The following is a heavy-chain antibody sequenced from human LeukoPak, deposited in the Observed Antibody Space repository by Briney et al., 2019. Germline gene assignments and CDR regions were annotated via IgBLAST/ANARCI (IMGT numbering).Heavy chain of an antibody. D-gene: IGHD2-15*01. V-gene: IGHV3-7*02. Sequence: GGSLRLSCAASGFTFSDYWMDWVRQAPGKGLEWVANIKPDGSGIYYVDAVKGRFTISRDNAKNSLYLQMNSLRAEDTAVYYCTRSLDFWGQGTLVTVSS. CDR2: IKPDGSGI. CDR1: GFTFSDYW. J-gene: IGHJ4*02. CDR3: TRSLDF.